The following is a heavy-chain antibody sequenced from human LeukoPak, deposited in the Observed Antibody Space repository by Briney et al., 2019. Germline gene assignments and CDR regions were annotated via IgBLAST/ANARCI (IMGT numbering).Heavy chain of an antibody. CDR1: GYSFTSYW. J-gene: IGHJ4*02. CDR2: IYPGDSDT. V-gene: IGHV5-51*01. Sequence: GESLKISCKGSGYSFTSYWIGWVRQIPGKGLEWMGIIYPGDSDTRYSPSFQGQVTISADKSISTAYLQWSSLKASDTAMYYCARRDYYGSGSYYNVEGPVDYWGQGTLVTVSS. CDR3: ARRDYYGSGSYYNVEGPVDY. D-gene: IGHD3-10*01.